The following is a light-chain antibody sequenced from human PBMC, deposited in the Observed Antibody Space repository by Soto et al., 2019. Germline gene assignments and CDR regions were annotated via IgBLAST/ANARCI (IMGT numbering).Light chain of an antibody. CDR2: AAS. CDR1: QSINNY. J-gene: IGKJ4*01. CDR3: QQSYSTPLT. Sequence: IQMTQTPSSLSAPVGDRVTLTCRASQSINNYLNWYQQKPGKAPKLLIYAASSLQSGVPSRFSGSGSGTDFTLTISSLQPEDFATYYCQQSYSTPLTSGGATKVDIK. V-gene: IGKV1-39*01.